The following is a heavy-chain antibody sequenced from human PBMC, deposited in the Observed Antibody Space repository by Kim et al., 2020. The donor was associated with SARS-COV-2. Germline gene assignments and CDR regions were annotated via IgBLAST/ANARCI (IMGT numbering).Heavy chain of an antibody. D-gene: IGHD6-19*01. CDR3: AGRIAVALFREDY. J-gene: IGHJ4*02. CDR2: INHSGST. CDR1: GGSFSGYY. V-gene: IGHV4-34*01. Sequence: SETLSLTCAVYGGSFSGYYWSWIRQPPGKGLECIGEINHSGSTNYNPSLKSRVTMSVDTSKNQFSLKLSSVTAADTAVYYCAGRIAVALFREDYWGQGTLVTVSS.